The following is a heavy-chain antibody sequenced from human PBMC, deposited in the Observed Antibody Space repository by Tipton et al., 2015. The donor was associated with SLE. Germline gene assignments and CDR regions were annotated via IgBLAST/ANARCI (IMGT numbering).Heavy chain of an antibody. CDR2: IKNDGSIT. CDR1: GFSFSGYL. V-gene: IGHV3-74*01. CDR3: ALARGSSNLDTPGY. J-gene: IGHJ4*02. D-gene: IGHD5-18*01. Sequence: SLRLSCAASGFSFSGYLMHWVRQGPGEGLVWVSSIKNDGSITSYAESVKGRFTISRDNAKNTLHLQMNNLRVGDTAVYYCALARGSSNLDTPGYWGQGTLLTVSS.